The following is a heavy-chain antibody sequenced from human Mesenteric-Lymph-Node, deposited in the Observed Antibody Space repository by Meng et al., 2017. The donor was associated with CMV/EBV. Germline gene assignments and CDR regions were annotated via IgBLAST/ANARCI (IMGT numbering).Heavy chain of an antibody. D-gene: IGHD1-26*01. Sequence: ASVKVSCKASGYTFTSYDINWVRQATGQGLEWMGWMNPNSGGTNYAQKFQGRVTMPRDTSISTPYMELSRLRSDDTAVYYCASAARIVGATLGYWGQGTLVTVSS. CDR2: MNPNSGGT. V-gene: IGHV1-2*02. CDR1: GYTFTSYD. CDR3: ASAARIVGATLGY. J-gene: IGHJ4*02.